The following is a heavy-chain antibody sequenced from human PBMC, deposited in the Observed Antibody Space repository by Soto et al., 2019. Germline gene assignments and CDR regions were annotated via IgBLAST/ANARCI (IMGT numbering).Heavy chain of an antibody. CDR1: GFTFSSYA. V-gene: IGHV3-23*01. CDR3: AKGPLTGRNFDY. CDR2: VSGSGGYT. J-gene: IGHJ4*02. D-gene: IGHD3-9*01. Sequence: EVQLLESGGALVQPGGSLRLSCAASGFTFSSYAMSWVRQAPGKGVEWVSTVSGSGGYTYYADSVKGRFTISRDNSKDTLYLQVNSLRAEDTAVYYCAKGPLTGRNFDYWGQGTLVTVSS.